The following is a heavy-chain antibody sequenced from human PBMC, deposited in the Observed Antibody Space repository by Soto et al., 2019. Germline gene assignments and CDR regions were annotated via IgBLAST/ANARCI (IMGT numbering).Heavy chain of an antibody. CDR3: ASPFDYDSSGSDAFDI. J-gene: IGHJ3*02. V-gene: IGHV1-69*01. Sequence: QVQLVQSGAEVKKPGSSVKVSCKASGGTFSSYAISWVRQAPGQGLEWMGGIIPIFGTVNYAKKLQGRVTITADETTSPAYMELGSLRSEDTAVYYCASPFDYDSSGSDAFDIWGQGTMVTVSS. D-gene: IGHD3-22*01. CDR2: IIPIFGTV. CDR1: GGTFSSYA.